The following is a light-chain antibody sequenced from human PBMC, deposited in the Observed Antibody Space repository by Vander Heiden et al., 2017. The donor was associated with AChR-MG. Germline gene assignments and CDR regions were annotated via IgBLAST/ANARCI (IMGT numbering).Light chain of an antibody. CDR1: QSVSSN. J-gene: IGKJ4*01. V-gene: IGKV3-15*01. CDR2: GAA. CDR3: QQHNNWPALT. Sequence: ELVMTQSPATLSVSPGERAPLSCRASQSVSSNLAWYQQKPGQAPRLLIYGAATRANGIPARFSGSGSGTEFTLTISSLQSEDFAVYYCQQHNNWPALTFGGGTKVEIK.